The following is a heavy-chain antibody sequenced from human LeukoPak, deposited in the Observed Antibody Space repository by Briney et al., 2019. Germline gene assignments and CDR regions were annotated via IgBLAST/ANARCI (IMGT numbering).Heavy chain of an antibody. CDR1: GFTFSNYS. J-gene: IGHJ4*02. D-gene: IGHD2-21*02. CDR3: ASSCDGDCYSDY. V-gene: IGHV3-21*01. CDR2: IGSSSHFR. Sequence: GGSLRLSCAASGFTFSNYSMNWVRQAPGKGLEWVSSIGSSSHFRYYADSLKGRVTISRDNAKNSLYLQMNSLRAEDTAVYYCASSCDGDCYSDYWGQGTLVTVSS.